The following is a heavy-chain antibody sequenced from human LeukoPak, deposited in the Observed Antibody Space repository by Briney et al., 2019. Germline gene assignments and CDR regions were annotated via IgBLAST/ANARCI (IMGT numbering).Heavy chain of an antibody. V-gene: IGHV3-30*04. CDR1: GFTFSTYA. CDR2: ISYHGSNT. D-gene: IGHD3-16*01. J-gene: IGHJ4*02. Sequence: GGSLRLSCAASGFTFSTYAMHWVRQAPGKGLEWVALISYHGSNTYYADSVKGRFTISRDNSQNTLYLQMNSLRAEDTAMYYCARDFPLRDWGQGTLVTVSS. CDR3: ARDFPLRD.